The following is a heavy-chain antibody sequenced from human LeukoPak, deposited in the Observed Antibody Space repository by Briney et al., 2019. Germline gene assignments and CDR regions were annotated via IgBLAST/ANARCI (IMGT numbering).Heavy chain of an antibody. CDR3: ARGSSSGSLGY. J-gene: IGHJ4*02. Sequence: GGSLRLSCAASGFTVSSYSMNWVRQAPGKGLEWVSYISSSSSTIYYADSVKGRFTISRDNAKNSLYRQMNSLRAEDTAVYYCARGSSSGSLGYWGQGTLVTVSS. CDR1: GFTVSSYS. CDR2: ISSSSSTI. D-gene: IGHD6-19*01. V-gene: IGHV3-48*01.